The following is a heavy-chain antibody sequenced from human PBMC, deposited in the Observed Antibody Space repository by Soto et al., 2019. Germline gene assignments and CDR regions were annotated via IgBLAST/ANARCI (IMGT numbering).Heavy chain of an antibody. D-gene: IGHD1-26*01. J-gene: IGHJ5*02. CDR1: TFSMYS. CDR3: TRDQGGSYDSWFDP. Sequence: EVQVMESGGGLVQPGGSLRLSCTFTFSMYSMNWVRQAPGKGLEWVASISSGGTYIKYADSVKGRLTISRDNAKNSVSLQMNSLRVDDTAVYFCTRDQGGSYDSWFDPWGQGTLVTVSS. V-gene: IGHV3-21*01. CDR2: ISSGGTYI.